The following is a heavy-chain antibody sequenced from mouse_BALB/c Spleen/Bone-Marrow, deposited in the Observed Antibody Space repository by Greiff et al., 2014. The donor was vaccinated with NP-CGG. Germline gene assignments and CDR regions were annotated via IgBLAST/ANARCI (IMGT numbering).Heavy chain of an antibody. CDR1: GYTFTSYW. V-gene: IGHV1S127*01. Sequence: VQLVESXAELVKPGASVKMSCKASGYTFTSYWMHWVKQRPGQGLEWIGVIDPSDSYTSYNQKFKGKATLTVDTSSSTAYMQLSSLTSEDSAVYYCTRRGYYAMDYWGQGTSVTVSS. J-gene: IGHJ4*01. CDR3: TRRGYYAMDY. CDR2: IDPSDSYT.